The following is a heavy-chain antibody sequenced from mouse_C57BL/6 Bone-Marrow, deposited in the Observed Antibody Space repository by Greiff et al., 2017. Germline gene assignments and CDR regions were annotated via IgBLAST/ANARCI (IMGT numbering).Heavy chain of an antibody. CDR1: GFTFSSYA. CDR3: ARDRFITVAWFAY. D-gene: IGHD1-3*01. CDR2: ISDGGSYT. V-gene: IGHV5-4*01. Sequence: DVKLVESGGGLVKPGGSLKLSCAASGFTFSSYAMSWVRQTPEKRLEWVANISDGGSYTYYPDNVKGRFTISRDNAKNNLYLQMSHLKSEDTAMYYCARDRFITVAWFAYWGQGTLVTVSA. J-gene: IGHJ3*01.